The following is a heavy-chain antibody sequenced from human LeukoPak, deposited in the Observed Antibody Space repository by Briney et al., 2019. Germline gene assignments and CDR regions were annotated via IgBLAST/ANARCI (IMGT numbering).Heavy chain of an antibody. Sequence: SETLSLTCTVSGGSVSDYYWSWIRQSPGKGLEWIGYIYYTGSTSYNPSLRSRVTMSADTSKNQFSLKLSSVTAADTAVYYCASRKLGNDYWGQGTLITVSS. CDR1: GGSVSDYY. D-gene: IGHD7-27*01. V-gene: IGHV4-59*02. CDR2: IYYTGST. J-gene: IGHJ4*02. CDR3: ASRKLGNDY.